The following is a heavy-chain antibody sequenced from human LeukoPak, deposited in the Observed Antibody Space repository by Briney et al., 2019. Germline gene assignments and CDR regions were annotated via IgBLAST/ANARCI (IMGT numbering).Heavy chain of an antibody. CDR2: IKQDGSEK. CDR1: GFTFSSYW. Sequence: GGSLRLSCAASGFTFSSYWMSWVRQAPGKGLEWVANIKQDGSEKYYVDSVKGRFTISRDHSKNTLYLQMNSLRAEDTAVYYCAKESVVVVAATYFDNWGQGTLVTVSS. V-gene: IGHV3-7*03. J-gene: IGHJ4*02. CDR3: AKESVVVVAATYFDN. D-gene: IGHD2-15*01.